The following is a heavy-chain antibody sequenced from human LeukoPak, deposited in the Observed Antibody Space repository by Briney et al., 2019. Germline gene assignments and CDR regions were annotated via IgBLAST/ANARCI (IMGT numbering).Heavy chain of an antibody. V-gene: IGHV3-23*01. CDR1: GFTFSSYA. CDR3: AKEAGYSGYDYPDY. CDR2: ISGSGYST. D-gene: IGHD5-12*01. J-gene: IGHJ4*02. Sequence: PGGSLRLSCAASGFTFSSYAMSWVRQAPGKGLAWVSAISGSGYSTYYADSVKGRFTISRDNSKNTLFLHMNSLRAEDTAVYYCAKEAGYSGYDYPDYWGQGTLVTVSS.